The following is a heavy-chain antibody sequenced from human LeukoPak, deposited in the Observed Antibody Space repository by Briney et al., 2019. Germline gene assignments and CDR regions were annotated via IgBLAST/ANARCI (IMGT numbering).Heavy chain of an antibody. J-gene: IGHJ5*02. D-gene: IGHD3-10*01. CDR1: GGSFSGYY. V-gene: IGHV4-34*01. CDR3: ARGRLGYYGSGSYHKGFDP. CDR2: TNHSGST. Sequence: SETLSLTCAVYGGSFSGYYWSWIRQPPGKGLERIGETNHSGSTNYNPSLKSRVTISVDTSKNQFSLKLSSVTAADTAVYYCARGRLGYYGSGSYHKGFDPWGQGTLVTVSS.